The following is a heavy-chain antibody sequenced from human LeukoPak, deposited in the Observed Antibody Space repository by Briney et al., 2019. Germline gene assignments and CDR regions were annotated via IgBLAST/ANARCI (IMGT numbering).Heavy chain of an antibody. Sequence: VGSLRLSCAASGFIFSSYEMNWVRQAPGKGLECVSYISSRGGAIYYADSLKGRFTISRDNAKNSLYLQMNSLRAEDTAVYYCAKLTEVAPTRPQGFDLWGRGTLVTVSS. CDR1: GFIFSSYE. CDR2: ISSRGGAI. V-gene: IGHV3-48*03. D-gene: IGHD5-12*01. CDR3: AKLTEVAPTRPQGFDL. J-gene: IGHJ2*01.